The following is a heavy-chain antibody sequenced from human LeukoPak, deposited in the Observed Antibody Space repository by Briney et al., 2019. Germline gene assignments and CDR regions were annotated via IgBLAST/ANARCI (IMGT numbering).Heavy chain of an antibody. CDR2: ISAYNGNT. Sequence: VDSVKVSCKASGYTFTTSGISWVRQAPGQGLEWMGWISAYNGNTNYAQKLQGRVTMTTDTSTSTAYMELRSLRSDDTAVYYCARSSLYGDDMENYWGQGTLVTVSS. V-gene: IGHV1-18*01. CDR1: GYTFTTSG. J-gene: IGHJ4*02. CDR3: ARSSLYGDDMENY. D-gene: IGHD4-17*01.